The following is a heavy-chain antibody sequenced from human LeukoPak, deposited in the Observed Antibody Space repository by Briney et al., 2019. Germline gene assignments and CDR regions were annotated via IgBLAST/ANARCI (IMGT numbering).Heavy chain of an antibody. CDR3: AKDGRRATSAILRIAVAGNIDC. CDR1: GFTFSSYG. Sequence: GGSLRLSCAASGFTFSSYGMCWGRQAPGEGLEWVSAIIGSDDSTYYADSVKGRFTISRDNSKNTLYLQMNSLRAEDTAVYYCAKDGRRATSAILRIAVAGNIDCWGQGALVGDCS. CDR2: IIGSDDST. J-gene: IGHJ4*02. V-gene: IGHV3-23*01. D-gene: IGHD6-19*01.